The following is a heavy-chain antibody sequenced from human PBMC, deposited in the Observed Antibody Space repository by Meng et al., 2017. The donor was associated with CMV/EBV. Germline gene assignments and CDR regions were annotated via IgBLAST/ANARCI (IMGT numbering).Heavy chain of an antibody. V-gene: IGHV4-39*07. CDR1: AGSISSSSYY. D-gene: IGHD6-13*01. CDR2: IYYSGST. J-gene: IGHJ5*02. Sequence: SETLSLTCTVSAGSISSSSYYWGWLRQPPGKGLEWIGSIYYSGSTYYNPSLKSRVTISVDTSKNQFSLKLSSVTAADTAVYYCARDWRQLAPLNWFDPWGQGTLVTVSS. CDR3: ARDWRQLAPLNWFDP.